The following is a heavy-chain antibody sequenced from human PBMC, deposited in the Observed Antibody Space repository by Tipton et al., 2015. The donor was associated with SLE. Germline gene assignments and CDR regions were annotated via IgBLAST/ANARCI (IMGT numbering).Heavy chain of an antibody. V-gene: IGHV4-34*01. J-gene: IGHJ5*02. CDR2: INHSGST. D-gene: IGHD3-10*01. Sequence: TLSLTCAVYGGSFSGYYWSWIRQPPGKGLEWIGEINHSGSTNYNPSLESRVTISVDTSKNQFSLKLSSVTAADTAAYYCASRRDGRGTWFDPWGQGTLVTVSS. CDR1: GGSFSGYY. CDR3: ASRRDGRGTWFDP.